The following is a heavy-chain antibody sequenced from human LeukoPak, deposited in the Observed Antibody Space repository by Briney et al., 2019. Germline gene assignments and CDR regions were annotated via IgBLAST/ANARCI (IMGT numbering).Heavy chain of an antibody. V-gene: IGHV3-30*02. D-gene: IGHD6-19*01. CDR3: AKEAGGEQWLVLGNY. J-gene: IGHJ4*02. CDR2: IRYDGSNK. Sequence: GGSLRLSCAASGFTFSSYAMHWVRQAPGKGLEWVAFIRYDGSNKYYADSVKGRFTISRDNSKNTLYLQMNSLRAEDTAVYYCAKEAGGEQWLVLGNYWGQGTLVTVSS. CDR1: GFTFSSYA.